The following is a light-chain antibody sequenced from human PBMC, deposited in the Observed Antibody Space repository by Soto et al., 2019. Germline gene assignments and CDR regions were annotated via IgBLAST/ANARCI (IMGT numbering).Light chain of an antibody. V-gene: IGKV3-20*01. CDR1: QTVNNNY. CDR3: QVYGMSPKT. CDR2: DAS. J-gene: IGKJ1*01. Sequence: IVLTQSTGTLSLSPGERATLSCRASQTVNNNYLAWYQQKPGQAPRLLLFDASTRATGIPDRFSGSGSGTDFTLTISRLEPEDFAVYYCQVYGMSPKTFGQGTKVDIK.